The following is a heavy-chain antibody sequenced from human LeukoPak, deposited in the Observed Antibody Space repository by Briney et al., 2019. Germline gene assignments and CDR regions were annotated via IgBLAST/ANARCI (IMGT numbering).Heavy chain of an antibody. D-gene: IGHD3-22*01. J-gene: IGHJ5*02. CDR2: ISGSGGST. V-gene: IGHV3-23*01. Sequence: GGSLRLSCAASGFTFSSYAMSWVRQAPGKGLEWVSAISGSGGSTYYADSVKGRFTISRDNSKNTLYLQMNSLRAEDTAVYYCAKDRFTYYYDSSGYSNWFDPWGQGTLVTVFS. CDR1: GFTFSSYA. CDR3: AKDRFTYYYDSSGYSNWFDP.